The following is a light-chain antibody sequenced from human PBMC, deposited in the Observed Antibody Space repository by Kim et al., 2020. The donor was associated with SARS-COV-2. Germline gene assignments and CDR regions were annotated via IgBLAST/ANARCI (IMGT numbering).Light chain of an antibody. J-gene: IGKJ3*01. CDR2: AAS. Sequence: ASVGDRDPITCRASQSISSYLAWYQQKPGKVPKVLIYAASTLQSGVPSRFSGNGSGTDFTLTINSLQPEDVATYYCQKYNNAPFTFGPGTKVDIK. V-gene: IGKV1-27*01. CDR3: QKYNNAPFT. CDR1: QSISSY.